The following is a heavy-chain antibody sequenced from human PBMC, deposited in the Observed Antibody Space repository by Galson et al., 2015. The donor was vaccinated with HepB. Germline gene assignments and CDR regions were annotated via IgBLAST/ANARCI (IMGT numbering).Heavy chain of an antibody. J-gene: IGHJ4*02. CDR2: ISSSSTVI. V-gene: IGHV3-21*01. Sequence: SLSLHCAASGFNFSSYTMSWVRQAPGEGLEWVSSISSSSTVIYYTASVKGRLTISRDNRKNLLYLQMNRVRAEDTAVYYCARDPSSDWYFEYWGQGTLVTVSS. CDR1: GFNFSSYT. D-gene: IGHD6-19*01. CDR3: ARDPSSDWYFEY.